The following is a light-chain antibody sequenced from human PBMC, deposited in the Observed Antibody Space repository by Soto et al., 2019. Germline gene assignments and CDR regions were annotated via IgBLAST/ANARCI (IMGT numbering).Light chain of an antibody. CDR3: QQYNSYWIT. V-gene: IGKV3-11*01. Sequence: EIVLTQSPAILSLSPGERATLSCRASQSVSSYLTWYQQKPGQAPRLLIYAASTRATGIPARFSGSGSGTDFTLTINRLEPDDFATYYCQQYNSYWITFGQGTRLEIK. CDR1: QSVSSY. CDR2: AAS. J-gene: IGKJ5*01.